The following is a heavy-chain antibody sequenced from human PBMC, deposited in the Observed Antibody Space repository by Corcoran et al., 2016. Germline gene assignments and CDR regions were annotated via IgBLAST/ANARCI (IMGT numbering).Heavy chain of an antibody. V-gene: IGHV1-2*02. D-gene: IGHD3-16*02. CDR1: GYTFTGYY. Sequence: QVQLVQSGAEVKKPGASVKVSCKASGYTFTGYYMHWVRQAPGQGLEWMGWINPNSGGTNYAQKFQGRVTMTRDTSISTAYMELSRLRSDDTAVYYGARSGALRLGELSLRYWGQGTLVTVSS. CDR2: INPNSGGT. CDR3: ARSGALRLGELSLRY. J-gene: IGHJ4*02.